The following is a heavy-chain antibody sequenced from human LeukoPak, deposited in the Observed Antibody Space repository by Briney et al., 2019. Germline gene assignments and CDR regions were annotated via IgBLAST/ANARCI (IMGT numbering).Heavy chain of an antibody. CDR1: GFTFSSYA. CDR2: ISGSGAGT. J-gene: IGHJ5*02. D-gene: IGHD2-15*01. CDR3: AKWTEGGP. Sequence: GGSLRLSCAASGFTFSSYAMGWVRQAPGKGLEWVSAISGSGAGTYYADSVKGRFTISRDNSKNTLYLQVNTLRAEDTAIYYCAKWTEGGPWGQGTLVTVSS. V-gene: IGHV3-23*01.